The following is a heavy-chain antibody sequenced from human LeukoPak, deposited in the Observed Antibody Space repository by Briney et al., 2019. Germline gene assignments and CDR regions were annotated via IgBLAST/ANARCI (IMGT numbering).Heavy chain of an antibody. CDR1: GYTFTNYA. CDR2: INAGYGNT. V-gene: IGHV1-3*01. J-gene: IGHJ4*02. D-gene: IGHD2-15*01. Sequence: GASVKVSCKASGYTFTNYAIQWVRQAPGQRLEWMGWINAGYGNTKYSQKFQGRVTITRDTSATTAYMELSSLRSEDTAVYYCARVCSGGSCLDYWGQGTLVAVSS. CDR3: ARVCSGGSCLDY.